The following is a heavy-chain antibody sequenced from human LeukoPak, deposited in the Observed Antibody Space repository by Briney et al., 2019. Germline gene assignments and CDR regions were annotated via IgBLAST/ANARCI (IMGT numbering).Heavy chain of an antibody. CDR2: IYYSGST. V-gene: IGHV4-59*08. J-gene: IGHJ3*02. CDR3: ARRASGGAFDI. Sequence: KTSETLSLTCTVSGGSISSYYWSWIRQPPGKGLEWIGYIYYSGSTNYNPSLKSRVTISVDTSKNQFSLKLSSVTAADTAVYYCARRASGGAFDIWGQGTMVTVSS. CDR1: GGSISSYY. D-gene: IGHD1-14*01.